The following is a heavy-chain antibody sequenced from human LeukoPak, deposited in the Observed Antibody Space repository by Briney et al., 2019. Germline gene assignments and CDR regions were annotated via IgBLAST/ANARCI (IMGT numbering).Heavy chain of an antibody. CDR2: IYYSGST. J-gene: IGHJ3*02. V-gene: IGHV4-61*01. CDR1: GGSVSSGSYY. Sequence: SETLSLTCTVSGGSVSSGSYYWSWIRQPPGKGLEWIGYIYYSGSTNYNPSLKSRVTISVDTSKNQFSLKLSSVTAADTSVYYCARDLPYYDILTGYNAFDIWGKGTMVTVSS. D-gene: IGHD3-9*01. CDR3: ARDLPYYDILTGYNAFDI.